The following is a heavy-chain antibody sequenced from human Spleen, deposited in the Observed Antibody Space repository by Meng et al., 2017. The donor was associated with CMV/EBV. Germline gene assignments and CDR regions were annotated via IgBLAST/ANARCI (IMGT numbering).Heavy chain of an antibody. CDR3: AKAGQNDY. J-gene: IGHJ4*02. CDR2: ISSSSSYI. V-gene: IGHV3-21*04. D-gene: IGHD3-10*01. CDR1: GFTFSSYS. Sequence: GESLKISCAASGFTFSSYSMNWVRQAPGKGLEWVSSISSSSSYIYYADSVKGRFTISRDNSKNTLYLQMNSLRAEDTAVYYCAKAGQNDYWGQGTLVTVSS.